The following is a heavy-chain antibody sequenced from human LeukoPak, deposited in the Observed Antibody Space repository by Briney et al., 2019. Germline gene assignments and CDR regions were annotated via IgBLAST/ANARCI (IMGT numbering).Heavy chain of an antibody. D-gene: IGHD6-13*01. CDR2: INPNSGGT. CDR3: AIPRAAAGIFDY. Sequence: ASAKVSCKASGYTFTGYYMHWVRQAPGQGLEWMGWINPNSGGTNYAQKFQGRVTMTRDTSISTAYMELSRLRSDDTAVYYCAIPRAAAGIFDYWGQGTLVTVPS. J-gene: IGHJ4*02. CDR1: GYTFTGYY. V-gene: IGHV1-2*02.